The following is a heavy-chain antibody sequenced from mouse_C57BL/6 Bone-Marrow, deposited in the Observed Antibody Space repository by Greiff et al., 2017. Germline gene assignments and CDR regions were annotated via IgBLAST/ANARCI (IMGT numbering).Heavy chain of an antibody. D-gene: IGHD1-1*02. CDR2: IDPSDSYT. J-gene: IGHJ4*01. Sequence: VQLQQPGAELVMPGASVKLSCKASGYTFTSYWMHWVKQRPGQGLEWIGEIDPSDSYTNYNQKFKGKSTLTVDKSSSTAYMQLSSLTSEDSAVYYCARRGYGLYAMDYWGQGTSVTVSS. CDR3: ARRGYGLYAMDY. CDR1: GYTFTSYW. V-gene: IGHV1-69*01.